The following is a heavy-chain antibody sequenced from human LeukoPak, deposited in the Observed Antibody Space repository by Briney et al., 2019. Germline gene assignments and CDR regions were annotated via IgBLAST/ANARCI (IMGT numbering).Heavy chain of an antibody. D-gene: IGHD3-10*01. CDR3: ARGHRNTMVRGVIRYYYMDV. V-gene: IGHV3-NL1*01. CDR1: GFTFSSYE. Sequence: GGSLRLSCAASGFTFSSYEMNWVRQAPGKGLEWVSVISGSGSTYYADSVKGRFTISRDNSKNTLYLQMNSLRAEDTAVYYCARGHRNTMVRGVIRYYYMDVWGKGTTVTISS. CDR2: ISGSGST. J-gene: IGHJ6*03.